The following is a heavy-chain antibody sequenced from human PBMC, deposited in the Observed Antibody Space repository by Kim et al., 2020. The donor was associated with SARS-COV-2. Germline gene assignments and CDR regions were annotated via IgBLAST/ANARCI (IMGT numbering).Heavy chain of an antibody. V-gene: IGHV4-59*01. Sequence: SETLSLTCTVSSDSISSYYWSWIRQPPGKGLEWIGYIFYSGSTNYNPSLKSRVTISWDTSRNQFSLELTSVIDADTAVYYCARSEGRASWHQFDYWGQGILVTVSS. J-gene: IGHJ4*02. CDR3: ARSEGRASWHQFDY. CDR1: SDSISSYY. CDR2: IFYSGST.